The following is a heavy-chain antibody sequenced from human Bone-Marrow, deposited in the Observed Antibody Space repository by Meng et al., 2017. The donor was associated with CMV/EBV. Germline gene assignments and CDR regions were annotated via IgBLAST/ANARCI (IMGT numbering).Heavy chain of an antibody. D-gene: IGHD6-6*01. J-gene: IGHJ6*02. Sequence: SVKVSCNASGGTFSSYAISWVRQAPGQGLEWMGGIIPIFGTANYAQKFQGRVTITTDESTSTAYMELSSLRSEDTAVYYCARTDIEYSSSSWDYYYYVMDFWGQGTTVTVSS. V-gene: IGHV1-69*05. CDR3: ARTDIEYSSSSWDYYYYVMDF. CDR1: GGTFSSYA. CDR2: IIPIFGTA.